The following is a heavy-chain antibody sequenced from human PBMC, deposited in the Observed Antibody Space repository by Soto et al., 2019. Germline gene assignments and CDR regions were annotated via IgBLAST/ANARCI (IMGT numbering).Heavy chain of an antibody. CDR3: XXXXXXXXXXXXXXRDXYYYXXDV. CDR1: GGSISSYY. V-gene: IGHV4-59*01. CDR2: IYYXGSP. J-gene: IGHJ6*03. Sequence: QVQLQESGPGLVKPSETLSLTCTVSGGSISSYYWSWIRQPPGKGLEWIGYIYYXGSPNYYPSLKSRVPXXXXXXXXXXXXXXXXXXXXXXXXXXXXXXXXXXXXXXXXXRDXYYYXXDVWGKGTTVTVX.